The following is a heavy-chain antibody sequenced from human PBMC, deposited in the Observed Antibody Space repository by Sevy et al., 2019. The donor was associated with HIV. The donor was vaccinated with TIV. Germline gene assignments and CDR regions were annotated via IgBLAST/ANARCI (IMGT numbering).Heavy chain of an antibody. CDR1: GGSITSLY. V-gene: IGHV4-59*08. J-gene: IGHJ4*02. CDR3: AGENAWGRGYS. CDR2: IYYNGHI. Sequence: SETLSLTCTVSGGSITSLYWNWIRQPPGKGLECIANIYYNGHINYNPSLKSRVTLPLDTSKNQFSLRLSSVTAADTAMYYCAGENAWGRGYSWGQGTLVTVSS. D-gene: IGHD1-26*01.